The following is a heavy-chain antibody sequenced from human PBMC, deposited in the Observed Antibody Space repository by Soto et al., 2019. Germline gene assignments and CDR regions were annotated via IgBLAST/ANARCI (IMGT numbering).Heavy chain of an antibody. J-gene: IGHJ5*02. D-gene: IGHD6-19*01. Sequence: SVKVSCKLSGDTFSNYAINWVRLAPGQGLEWMGAIVPGYSLTNYAQKFQGRVTITGDTSASTAYMELSSLRSEDTAVYYCARDRSVAVAGPGWFDPWGQGTLVTVSS. V-gene: IGHV1-69*10. CDR2: IVPGYSLT. CDR3: ARDRSVAVAGPGWFDP. CDR1: GDTFSNYA.